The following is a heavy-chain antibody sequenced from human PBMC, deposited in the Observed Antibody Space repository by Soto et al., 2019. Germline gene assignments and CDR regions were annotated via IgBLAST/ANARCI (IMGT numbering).Heavy chain of an antibody. CDR3: ARSSRLYCSSTSCSYYYGMDV. V-gene: IGHV2-70*01. Sequence: LTLANPTQDMALSCPFSGFSLSTRGMCVSWIRQPPGKALEWLALIDLDDDKYYSTSLKTRLTISKDTSKNQVVLTMTNMDPVDTATYYCARSSRLYCSSTSCSYYYGMDVWGQGTMVTVSS. D-gene: IGHD2-2*01. CDR2: IDLDDDK. CDR1: GFSLSTRGMC. J-gene: IGHJ6*02.